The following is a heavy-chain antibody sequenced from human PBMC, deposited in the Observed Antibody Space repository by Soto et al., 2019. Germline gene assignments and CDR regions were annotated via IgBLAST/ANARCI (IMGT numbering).Heavy chain of an antibody. Sequence: GGSLRLSCAASGFTVSSNYLSWVRQAPGKGLEWVSVIFSADNTHYADSVKDRFTISRDNSKNTVFLQMNSLRAEDTAVYYCAITGAGYYIVWGQGXPVTVSS. CDR3: AITGAGYYIV. CDR2: IFSADNT. CDR1: GFTVSSNY. D-gene: IGHD3-3*01. J-gene: IGHJ4*02. V-gene: IGHV3-53*01.